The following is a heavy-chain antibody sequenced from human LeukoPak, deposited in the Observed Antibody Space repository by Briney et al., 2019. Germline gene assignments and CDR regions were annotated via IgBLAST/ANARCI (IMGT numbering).Heavy chain of an antibody. J-gene: IGHJ4*02. CDR3: ARHLRAHSSSLFFDY. Sequence: GGSLRLSCEASGFTFSSYSMNWVRQAPGKGLEWVSSISTSSTYIYYADSVKGRFTISRDSAKNSLYLQMNGLRAEDTAVYYCARHLRAHSSSLFFDYWGQGTLVTVSS. V-gene: IGHV3-21*04. D-gene: IGHD6-13*01. CDR1: GFTFSSYS. CDR2: ISTSSTYI.